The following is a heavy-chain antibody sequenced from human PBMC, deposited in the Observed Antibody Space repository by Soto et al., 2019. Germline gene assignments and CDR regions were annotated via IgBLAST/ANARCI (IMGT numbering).Heavy chain of an antibody. Sequence: QVQLQESGPGLVKPSGTLSLTCAVSGGSISGANWWSWVRQSPGKGLEWIGEIYHGGSTNYNPSPRSRVTISVDKSKNHFSLRLSSVTAADTAVYYCARGYYEMLTGNYKESYYHDMDVWGQGTTVTVSS. D-gene: IGHD3-9*01. CDR2: IYHGGST. CDR1: GGSISGANW. CDR3: ARGYYEMLTGNYKESYYHDMDV. V-gene: IGHV4-4*02. J-gene: IGHJ6*02.